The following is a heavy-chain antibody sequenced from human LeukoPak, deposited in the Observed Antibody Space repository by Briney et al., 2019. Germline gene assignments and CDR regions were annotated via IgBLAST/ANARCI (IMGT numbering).Heavy chain of an antibody. CDR3: AKAGGGYTSYYYMDV. V-gene: IGHV3-33*06. J-gene: IGHJ6*03. CDR1: GFTFSSYG. Sequence: QPGRSLRLSCAASGFTFSSYGMHWVRQAPGKGLEWVAVIWYDGSNKYYADSVKGRFTISRDNSKNTLYLQMNSLRAEDTAVYYCAKAGGGYTSYYYMDVWGKGTTVTVSS. CDR2: IWYDGSNK. D-gene: IGHD5-12*01.